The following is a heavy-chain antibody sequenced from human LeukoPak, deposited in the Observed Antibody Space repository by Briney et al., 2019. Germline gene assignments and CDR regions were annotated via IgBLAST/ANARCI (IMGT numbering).Heavy chain of an antibody. CDR3: ARVNYDSSGYLARSFDY. Sequence: ASVNVSCKASGYTFTSYDINWVRQATGQGLEWMGWMNPNSGNTGYAQKFQGRVTITRNTSISTAYMELSSLRSEDTAVYYCARVNYDSSGYLARSFDYWGQGTLVTVSS. D-gene: IGHD3-22*01. CDR1: GYTFTSYD. J-gene: IGHJ4*02. CDR2: MNPNSGNT. V-gene: IGHV1-8*03.